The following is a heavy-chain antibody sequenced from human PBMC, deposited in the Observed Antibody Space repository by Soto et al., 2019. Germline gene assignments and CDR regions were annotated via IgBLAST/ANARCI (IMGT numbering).Heavy chain of an antibody. CDR1: GVSISSGGYS. CDR3: EGASTWHPRAFDI. Sequence: QVQLQESGPGLVKPSQTLTLTCTVSGVSISSGGYSWTWISQHPGKGLEWIADISYSGSTYYHPCLKRRTTIKVNRSKYQVTMKLRSVTAAENAVYYFEGASTWHPRAFDIWGQGTTVTVSS. CDR2: ISYSGST. V-gene: IGHV4-31*03. J-gene: IGHJ3*02. D-gene: IGHD5-12*01.